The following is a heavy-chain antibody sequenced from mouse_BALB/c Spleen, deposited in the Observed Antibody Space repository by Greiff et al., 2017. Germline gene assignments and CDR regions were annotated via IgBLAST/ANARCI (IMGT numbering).Heavy chain of an antibody. V-gene: IGHV5-12-1*01. D-gene: IGHD1-1*01. CDR3: ARGYGSSFYFDY. J-gene: IGHJ2*01. Sequence: EVQRVESGGGLVKPGGSLKLSCAASGFAFSSYDMSWVRQTPEKRLEWVAYISSGGGSTYYPDTVKGRFTISRDNAKNTLYLQMSSLKSEDTAMYYCARGYGSSFYFDYWGQGTTLTVSS. CDR2: ISSGGGST. CDR1: GFAFSSYD.